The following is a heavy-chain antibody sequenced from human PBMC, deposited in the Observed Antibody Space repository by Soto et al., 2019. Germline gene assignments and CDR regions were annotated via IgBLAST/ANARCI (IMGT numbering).Heavy chain of an antibody. V-gene: IGHV1-69*13. CDR3: ASGSLYCSGGSCYFDF. CDR2: IIPILGTA. D-gene: IGHD2-15*01. J-gene: IGHJ4*02. CDR1: GGTFSSYA. Sequence: VASVKVSCKASGGTFSSYAISWVRQAPGQGLEWMGGIIPILGTANYAQKFQGRGTITAAESTVTASMELSRLRSEDTAVYYCASGSLYCSGGSCYFDFWGQGTLVTVSS.